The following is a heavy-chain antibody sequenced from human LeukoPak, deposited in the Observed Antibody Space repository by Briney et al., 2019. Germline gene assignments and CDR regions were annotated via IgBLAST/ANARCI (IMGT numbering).Heavy chain of an antibody. D-gene: IGHD2-2*01. CDR3: ARWGSTSCYDY. J-gene: IGHJ4*02. CDR1: GFIFSTYG. Sequence: GGSLRLSCAASGFIFSTYGMHWVRQAPGKGLEYVSAISTSGDSTYYADSVKGRFTISRDNSKNTLFLQMGSLRADDMAVYYCARWGSTSCYDYWGQGTLVTVSS. CDR2: ISTSGDST. V-gene: IGHV3-64*02.